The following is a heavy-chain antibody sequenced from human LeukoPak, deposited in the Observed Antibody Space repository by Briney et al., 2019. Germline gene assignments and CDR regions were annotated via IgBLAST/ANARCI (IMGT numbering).Heavy chain of an antibody. CDR1: GLTFSSSW. CDR3: ARDLAFSRLDY. J-gene: IGHJ4*02. Sequence: GESLRLSCAVSGLTFSSSWMDWVRQAPGKGLEWVASINPDGIKRYSADSVKGRFTISRDNARNSLYLRMDSLGVEDTAFYYCARDLAFSRLDYWGQGVLVTVSS. CDR2: INPDGIKR. V-gene: IGHV3-7*01. D-gene: IGHD2/OR15-2a*01.